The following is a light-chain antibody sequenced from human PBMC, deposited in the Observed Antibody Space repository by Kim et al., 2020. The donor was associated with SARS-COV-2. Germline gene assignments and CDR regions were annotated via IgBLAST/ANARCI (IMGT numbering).Light chain of an antibody. CDR3: QSYDSSLSAVM. V-gene: IGLV1-40*01. CDR2: GNS. J-gene: IGLJ3*02. Sequence: QWVTISCTGTCSNIGSGYDIHCYQQLPGTAPNLLIYGNSNRPSGVPDRFSGSTSGTSASLAITGLQAEDEADYYCQSYDSSLSAVMFGGGTQLTVL. CDR1: CSNIGSGYD.